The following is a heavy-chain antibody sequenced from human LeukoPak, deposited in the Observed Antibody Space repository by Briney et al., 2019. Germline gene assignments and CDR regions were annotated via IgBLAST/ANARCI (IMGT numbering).Heavy chain of an antibody. V-gene: IGHV1-8*01. D-gene: IGHD6-19*01. CDR1: GYTFTSYD. J-gene: IGHJ4*02. CDR3: ARGSIAVAGTDY. Sequence: ASVKVSCKASGYTFTSYDINWVRQASAQGLEWMGWMNPNSGNTGYAQKFQGRVTMTRNTSISTAYMELSSLRSEDTAVYYGARGSIAVAGTDYWGQGTLVTVSS. CDR2: MNPNSGNT.